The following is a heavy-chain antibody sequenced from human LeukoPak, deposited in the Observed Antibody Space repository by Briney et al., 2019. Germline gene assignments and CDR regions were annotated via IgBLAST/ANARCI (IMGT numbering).Heavy chain of an antibody. J-gene: IGHJ4*02. Sequence: SQTLSLTCAISGDSVSSNNGAWNWIRQSPSRGLEWLGRTYYRSKWYNDYAVSMKGRITINPDTSKNQFPLQVNSVTPEDTAVYYCARDVGNSGWYTFDYWGQGTLVTVSS. CDR3: ARDVGNSGWYTFDY. CDR2: TYYRSKWYN. V-gene: IGHV6-1*01. D-gene: IGHD6-19*01. CDR1: GDSVSSNNGA.